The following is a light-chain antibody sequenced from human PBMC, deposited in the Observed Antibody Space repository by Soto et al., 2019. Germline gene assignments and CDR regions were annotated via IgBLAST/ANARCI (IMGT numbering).Light chain of an antibody. CDR3: QQFAASPRT. CDR1: QSIATSQ. Sequence: EIVLTQSPGTLSLSPGETATLSCRASQSIATSQLAWYQQKPGQAPRLLIGASTRATGIPDRFSDSGSGTDFTLTISRLEPEDFAVYYCQQFAASPRTFGQGTKVDIK. J-gene: IGKJ1*01. CDR2: GAS. V-gene: IGKV3-20*01.